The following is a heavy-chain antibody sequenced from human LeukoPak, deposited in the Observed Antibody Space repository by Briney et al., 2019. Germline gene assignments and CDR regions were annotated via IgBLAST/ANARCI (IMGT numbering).Heavy chain of an antibody. CDR3: AGKVEAVAAAGNDY. CDR2: IDPSGGST. Sequence: GASVKVSCKASGYTFTSYYIHWVRQAPGQGLEWMGIIDPSGGSTTYAQKFQGRVTMTRDMSTSTVYMELSSLRSEDTAVYYCAGKVEAVAAAGNDYWGQGTLVTVSS. V-gene: IGHV1-46*01. D-gene: IGHD6-13*01. CDR1: GYTFTSYY. J-gene: IGHJ4*02.